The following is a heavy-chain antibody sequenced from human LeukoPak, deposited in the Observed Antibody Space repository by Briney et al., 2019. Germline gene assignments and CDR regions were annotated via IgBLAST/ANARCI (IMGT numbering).Heavy chain of an antibody. V-gene: IGHV3-74*01. D-gene: IGHD6-19*01. CDR1: GFSFTNYW. Sequence: GSLRLSCAASGFSFTNYWMHWVRQLPGKGPVWVSRTNGDGTVTSYADSVKGRFTISRDNAKNTLYLQMNSLRGEDTAVYYCAKGKYSSGGVPDYWGQGTLVTVPS. CDR3: AKGKYSSGGVPDY. J-gene: IGHJ4*02. CDR2: TNGDGTVT.